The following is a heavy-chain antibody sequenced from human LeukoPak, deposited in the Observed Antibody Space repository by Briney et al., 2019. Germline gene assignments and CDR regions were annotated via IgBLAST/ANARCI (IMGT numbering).Heavy chain of an antibody. V-gene: IGHV3-23*01. CDR3: AKDREYDDSCDYNG. Sequence: GGSLRLSCAASGFTFIDYAMSWVRQAPEKGLEWVSTISHVGGTYYADSVRGRFTISRDDSKNMVHLQMDSLRAEDTAVYYCAKDREYDDSCDYNGWGQGTLVTVSS. J-gene: IGHJ4*02. CDR2: ISHVGGT. CDR1: GFTFIDYA. D-gene: IGHD3-22*01.